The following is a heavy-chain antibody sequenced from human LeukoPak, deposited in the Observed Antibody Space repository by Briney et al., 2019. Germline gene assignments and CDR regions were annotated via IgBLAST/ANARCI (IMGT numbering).Heavy chain of an antibody. Sequence: GGSLRLSCAASGFTFSSYSMNWVRQAPGKGLEWVSYISSSGSTIYYADSVKGRFTISRDNAKNSLYLQMNSLRAEDTAVYYCARDIVKGDWGDYWGQGTLVTVSS. CDR3: ARDIVKGDWGDY. CDR2: ISSSGSTI. D-gene: IGHD2-15*01. J-gene: IGHJ4*02. CDR1: GFTFSSYS. V-gene: IGHV3-48*04.